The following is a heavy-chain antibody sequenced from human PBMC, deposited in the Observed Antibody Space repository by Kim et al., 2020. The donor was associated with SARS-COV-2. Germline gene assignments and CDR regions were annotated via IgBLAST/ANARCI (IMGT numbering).Heavy chain of an antibody. D-gene: IGHD3-22*01. CDR1: GFTFSSYW. CDR2: INSDGSST. CDR3: ARDLYYYDSSGYYKYFDY. Sequence: GGSLRLSCAASGFTFSSYWMHWVRQAPGKGLVWVSRINSDGSSTSYADSVKGRFTISRDNAKNTLYLQMNSLRAEDTAVYYCARDLYYYDSSGYYKYFDYWGQGTLVTVSS. J-gene: IGHJ4*02. V-gene: IGHV3-74*01.